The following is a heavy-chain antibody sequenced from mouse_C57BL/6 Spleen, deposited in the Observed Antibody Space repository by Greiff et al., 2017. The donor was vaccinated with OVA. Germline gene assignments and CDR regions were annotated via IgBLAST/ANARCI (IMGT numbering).Heavy chain of an antibody. Sequence: EVQLQQSGPELVKPGASVKISCKASGYSFTGYYMNWVKQSPEKSLEWIGEINPSTGGTTYNQKFKAKATLTVDKSSSTAYMQLKSLTSEDSAVYYCARGVITTVVFDYWGQGTTLTVSS. V-gene: IGHV1-42*01. J-gene: IGHJ2*01. CDR1: GYSFTGYY. D-gene: IGHD1-1*01. CDR2: INPSTGGT. CDR3: ARGVITTVVFDY.